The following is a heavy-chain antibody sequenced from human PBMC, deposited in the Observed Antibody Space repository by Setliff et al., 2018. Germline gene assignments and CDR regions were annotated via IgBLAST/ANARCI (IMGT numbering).Heavy chain of an antibody. CDR1: GFTFSDYY. CDR2: ISSSGSTI. J-gene: IGHJ4*02. D-gene: IGHD6-19*01. V-gene: IGHV3-11*01. CDR3: TRRSANSSAD. Sequence: GGSLRLSCAASGFTFSDYYMSWIRQAPGKGLEWVSYISSSGSTIYYADSVEGRFTISRDDSKNMAYLQMNSLRTEDTAVYYCTRRSANSSADWGQGTLVTVSS.